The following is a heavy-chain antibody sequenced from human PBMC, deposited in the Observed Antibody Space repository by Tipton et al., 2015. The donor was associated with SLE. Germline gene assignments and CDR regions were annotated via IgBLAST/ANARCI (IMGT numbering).Heavy chain of an antibody. CDR1: GGSFSGYY. CDR3: ARVRPPLSIFGVVKGTDYYYMDV. Sequence: TLSLTCAVYGGSFSGYYLSWVRHPPREGVEWSGGINHTGSTNYNPSPKSRVTISVDTSKNQFSLKLSSVTAADTAVYYCARVRPPLSIFGVVKGTDYYYMDVWGKGTTVTVSS. J-gene: IGHJ6*03. CDR2: INHTGST. D-gene: IGHD3-3*01. V-gene: IGHV4-34*01.